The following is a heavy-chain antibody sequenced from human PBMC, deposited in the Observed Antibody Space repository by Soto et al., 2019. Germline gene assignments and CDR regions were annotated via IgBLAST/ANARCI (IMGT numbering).Heavy chain of an antibody. V-gene: IGHV3-21*01. CDR2: ISSRSSDI. CDR1: GFTFSRYN. D-gene: IGHD3-22*01. J-gene: IGHJ4*02. CDR3: ATGYYDSSGDYFDY. Sequence: EVQLVESGGALVKPGGSLRLSCAASGFTFSRYNMNWVRQAPEKGLEWVSSISSRSSDIYYADSVKGRFTISRDNAKNSLSLQMNNLRAEDTAVYYCATGYYDSSGDYFDYWGQGTLVTVSS.